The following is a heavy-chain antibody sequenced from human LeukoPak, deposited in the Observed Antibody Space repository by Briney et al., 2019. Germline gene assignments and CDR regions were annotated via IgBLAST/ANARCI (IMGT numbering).Heavy chain of an antibody. CDR3: ASKSSSGYSLAYYFDY. J-gene: IGHJ4*02. Sequence: SETLSLTCTVSSGSISSSSYYWGWIRQPPGKGLEWIGSIYYSGSTYYNPSLKSRVTISVDTSKNQFSLKLSSVTAADTAVYYCASKSSSGYSLAYYFDYSGQGTLVTVSS. CDR2: IYYSGST. D-gene: IGHD3-22*01. V-gene: IGHV4-39*01. CDR1: SGSISSSSYY.